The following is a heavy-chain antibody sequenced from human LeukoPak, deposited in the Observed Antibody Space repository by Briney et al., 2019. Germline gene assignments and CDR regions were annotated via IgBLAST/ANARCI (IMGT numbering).Heavy chain of an antibody. CDR3: AKERNLEIAVAGTIFDY. V-gene: IGHV3-23*01. CDR2: ISGSAGST. Sequence: GGSLRLSCAASGFIFSSYAVSWVRQAPGKGLEWVSSISGSAGSTYYADSVKGRFTISRDNSKNTVYLQMNSLRAEDTAVYHCAKERNLEIAVAGTIFDYWGQGTLVTVSS. CDR1: GFIFSSYA. J-gene: IGHJ4*02. D-gene: IGHD6-19*01.